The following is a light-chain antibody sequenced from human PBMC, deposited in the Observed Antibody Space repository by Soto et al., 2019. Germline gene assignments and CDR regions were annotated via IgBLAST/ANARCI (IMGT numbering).Light chain of an antibody. Sequence: QSVLTQPASVSGSPGQSIAISCSGSSSDLGIYNYVSWYQRHPGKVPKLIIFEVTNRPSGVSNRFSGSKSGNTASLTISGLQAEDEADYYCSSYTTSSTRVFGTGTKGTVL. CDR2: EVT. V-gene: IGLV2-14*01. CDR3: SSYTTSSTRV. J-gene: IGLJ1*01. CDR1: SSDLGIYNY.